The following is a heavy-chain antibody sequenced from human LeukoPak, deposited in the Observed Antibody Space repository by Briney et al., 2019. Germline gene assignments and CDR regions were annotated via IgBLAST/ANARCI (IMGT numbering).Heavy chain of an antibody. D-gene: IGHD1-26*01. CDR3: ASWGGSYLYPPYWFDP. J-gene: IGHJ5*02. V-gene: IGHV4-59*12. Sequence: NPSETLSLTCTVSGGSISSYYWSWIRQPPGKGLEWIGYIYYSGSTYYNPSLKSRVTISVDTSKNQFSLKLSSVTAADTAVYYCASWGGSYLYPPYWFDPWGQGTLVTVSS. CDR2: IYYSGST. CDR1: GGSISSYY.